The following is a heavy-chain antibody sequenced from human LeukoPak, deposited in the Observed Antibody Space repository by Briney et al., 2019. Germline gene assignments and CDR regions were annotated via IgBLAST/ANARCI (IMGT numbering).Heavy chain of an antibody. CDR2: IYHSGST. CDR3: ASLGGSYKEDY. CDR1: GYSISSGYY. J-gene: IGHJ4*02. V-gene: IGHV4-38-2*01. D-gene: IGHD1-26*01. Sequence: PSETLSLTCAVSGYSISSGYYWGWIRQPPGKGLEWIGSIYHSGSTYYNPSLKSRVTISVDTSKNQFSLKLSSVTAADTAVYYCASLGGSYKEDYWGQGTLVTVSS.